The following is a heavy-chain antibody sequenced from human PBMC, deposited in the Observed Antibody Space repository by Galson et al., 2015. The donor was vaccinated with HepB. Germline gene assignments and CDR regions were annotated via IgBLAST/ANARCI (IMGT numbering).Heavy chain of an antibody. Sequence: SLRLSCAASGFTFSSHAMSWVRQAPGKGLEWVSVISGSGGSTYYADSVKGRFTISKDNSKNTLYLQVNSLGAEDTAIYYCAKGGTAVAGTTYVDYWGQGSRVTVPS. D-gene: IGHD6-13*01. J-gene: IGHJ4*02. CDR1: GFTFSSHA. CDR2: ISGSGGST. CDR3: AKGGTAVAGTTYVDY. V-gene: IGHV3-23*01.